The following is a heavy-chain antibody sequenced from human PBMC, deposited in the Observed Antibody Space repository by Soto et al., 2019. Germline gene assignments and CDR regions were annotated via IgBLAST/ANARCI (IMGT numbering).Heavy chain of an antibody. D-gene: IGHD5-12*01. CDR1: GFTFSSYS. V-gene: IGHV3-21*03. J-gene: IGHJ6*03. CDR2: ISSSSSYI. Sequence: GGSLRLSCAASGFTFSSYSMNWVRQAPGKGLEWVSSISSSSSYIYYADSVKGRFTISRDNAKNSLYLQMNSLKTEDTAVYYCTRDQSMNMVATPIRYYYMDVWGKGTTVTVS. CDR3: TRDQSMNMVATPIRYYYMDV.